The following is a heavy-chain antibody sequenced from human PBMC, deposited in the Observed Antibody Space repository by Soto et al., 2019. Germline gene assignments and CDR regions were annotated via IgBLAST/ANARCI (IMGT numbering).Heavy chain of an antibody. CDR3: ARGGRFAVADTDY. D-gene: IGHD3-3*01. J-gene: IGHJ4*02. V-gene: IGHV1-18*01. CDR1: GYTFTNYG. CDR2: ISGYNGNT. Sequence: QVQLVQSGVEVKKPGASVKVFCKASGYTFTNYGITWVRQAPGQGLEWLGWISGYNGNTNYAQKFQGRVTMTTDTSTSTAYMDLRSLRYDDTAVYYCARGGRFAVADTDYWGQGTLLTVSS.